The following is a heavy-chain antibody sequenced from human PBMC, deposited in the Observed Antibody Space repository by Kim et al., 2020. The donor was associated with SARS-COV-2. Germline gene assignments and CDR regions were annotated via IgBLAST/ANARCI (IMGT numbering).Heavy chain of an antibody. D-gene: IGHD3-22*01. CDR2: ISYDGSNK. CDR3: ARGIVVVISNGGWFDP. CDR1: GFTFSSYA. Sequence: GGSLRLSCAASGFTFSSYAMHWVRQAPGKGLEWVAVISYDGSNKYYADSVKGRFTISRDNSKNTLYLQMNSLRAEDTAVYYCARGIVVVISNGGWFDPWGQGTLVTVSS. V-gene: IGHV3-30*04. J-gene: IGHJ5*02.